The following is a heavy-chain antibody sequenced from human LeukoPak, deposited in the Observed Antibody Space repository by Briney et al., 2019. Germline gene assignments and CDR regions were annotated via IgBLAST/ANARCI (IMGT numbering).Heavy chain of an antibody. CDR3: ARGFVDTAMVPMDY. CDR2: IYYSGST. D-gene: IGHD5-18*01. Sequence: KPSETLSLTCTVSGGSISSYYWSWIRQPPGKGLEWIGYIYYSGSTNYNPSLKSRVTISVDTSKNQFSLKLSSVTAADTAVYYCARGFVDTAMVPMDYWGQGTLVTVSS. V-gene: IGHV4-59*01. CDR1: GGSISSYY. J-gene: IGHJ4*02.